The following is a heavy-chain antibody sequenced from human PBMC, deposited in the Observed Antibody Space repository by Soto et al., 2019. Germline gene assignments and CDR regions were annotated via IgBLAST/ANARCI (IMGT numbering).Heavy chain of an antibody. CDR2: IIAYNGNT. Sequence: ASVKVSCRASGYAFTSSGIRWVRQAPGQGLEWTGWIIAYNGNTNYAQKLQGRVTMTTDTSTSTAYMDLRRLRSDDTAVYYCARVTFMVRGAIIAYNWFDPWGQGTLVTVSS. CDR1: GYAFTSSG. V-gene: IGHV1-18*01. J-gene: IGHJ5*02. D-gene: IGHD3-10*01. CDR3: ARVTFMVRGAIIAYNWFDP.